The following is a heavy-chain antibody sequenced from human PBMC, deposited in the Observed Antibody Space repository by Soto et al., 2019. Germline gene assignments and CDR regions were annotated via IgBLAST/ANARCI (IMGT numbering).Heavy chain of an antibody. V-gene: IGHV3-23*01. D-gene: IGHD3-22*01. CDR3: AKFNIPHYYDSSGPFDY. Sequence: GGSLRLSCAASGFTFSSYAMSWVRQAPGKGLEWVSAISGSGGSTYYADSVKGRFTISRDNSKNTLYLQMNSLRAEDTAVYYCAKFNIPHYYDSSGPFDYWGQGTLVTVSS. J-gene: IGHJ4*02. CDR1: GFTFSSYA. CDR2: ISGSGGST.